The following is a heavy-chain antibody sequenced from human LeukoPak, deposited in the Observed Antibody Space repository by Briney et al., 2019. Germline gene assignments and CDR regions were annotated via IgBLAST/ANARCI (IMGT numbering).Heavy chain of an antibody. D-gene: IGHD3-3*01. CDR3: AKAGIFGVWNWFDP. CDR1: GFTFSSYA. V-gene: IGHV3-23*01. J-gene: IGHJ5*02. Sequence: GGSLRLSCAASGFTFSSYAMSWVRQAPWKGLEWVSAISGSGGSTYNADSVKGRFTISRDNSKNTLYLQMNSLRAEDTAVYYCAKAGIFGVWNWFDPWGQGTLVTVSS. CDR2: ISGSGGST.